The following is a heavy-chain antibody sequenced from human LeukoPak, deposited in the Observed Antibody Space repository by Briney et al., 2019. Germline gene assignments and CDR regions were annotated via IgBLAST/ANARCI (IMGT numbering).Heavy chain of an antibody. CDR2: ISYDGSNK. J-gene: IGHJ6*03. V-gene: IGHV3-30*01. Sequence: GRSLRLSCAASGFTFSSYAMHWVRQAPGKGLEWVAVISYDGSNKYYADSVKGRFTISRDNSKNTLYLQMNSLRAEDTAVYYCARSVDYYMDVWGKGTTVTVSS. CDR1: GFTFSSYA. CDR3: ARSVDYYMDV.